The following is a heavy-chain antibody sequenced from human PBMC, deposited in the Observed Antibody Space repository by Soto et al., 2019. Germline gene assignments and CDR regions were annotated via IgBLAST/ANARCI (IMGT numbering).Heavy chain of an antibody. D-gene: IGHD4-17*01. CDR3: ARGGLRAYWIDP. CDR1: EFTFSNYW. J-gene: IGHJ5*02. V-gene: IGHV3-74*01. Sequence: EVQLVESGGGLVQPGGSLRLSCEASEFTFSNYWMHWVGQAPGKGLVWVSRINSDGSSTNYADSVKGRFTISRDNAKNTLYLQMNSLRAEDTAVYYCARGGLRAYWIDPWGQGTLVTVSS. CDR2: INSDGSST.